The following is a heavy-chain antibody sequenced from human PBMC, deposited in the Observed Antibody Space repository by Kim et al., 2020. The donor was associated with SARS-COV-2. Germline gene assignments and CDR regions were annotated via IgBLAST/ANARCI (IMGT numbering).Heavy chain of an antibody. D-gene: IGHD1-26*01. CDR1: GFTFSSYW. CDR3: VRVGVPTHFDY. V-gene: IGHV3-7*03. Sequence: GGSLRLSCAASGFTFSSYWISWVRQAPGKGLEWVANINQDESEKTYVDSVKGRFTISRDNAKNSLYLQMNSLRAEDTAVYYCVRVGVPTHFDYWGQGTLVTVSS. CDR2: INQDESEK. J-gene: IGHJ4*02.